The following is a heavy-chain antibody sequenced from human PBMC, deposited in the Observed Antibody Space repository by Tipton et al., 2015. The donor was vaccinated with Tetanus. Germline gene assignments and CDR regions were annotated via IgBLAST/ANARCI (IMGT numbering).Heavy chain of an antibody. CDR2: IYYSGST. CDR1: GGSISSYY. CDR3: ARHTPGIAVAGRLYYYYGMDV. J-gene: IGHJ6*02. D-gene: IGHD6-19*01. V-gene: IGHV4-59*08. Sequence: TLSLTCTVSGGSISSYYWSWIRQPPGKGLEWIGYIYYSGSTNYNPSLKSRVTISVDTSKNQFSLKLSSVTAADTAVYYCARHTPGIAVAGRLYYYYGMDVWGQGTTVTVSS.